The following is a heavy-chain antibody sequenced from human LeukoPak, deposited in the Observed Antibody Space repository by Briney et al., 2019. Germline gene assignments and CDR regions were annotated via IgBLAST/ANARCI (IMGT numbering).Heavy chain of an antibody. J-gene: IGHJ4*02. Sequence: SETLSLTCNVSGYSISSGYYWGWIRQPPGKGLQWIGTIYHSGSTYYNPSLKSRVTISVDTSKNQFSLKLSSVTAADTAVYYCARLTATTPLDYWGQGILVTVSS. D-gene: IGHD1-20*01. CDR1: GYSISSGYY. V-gene: IGHV4-38-2*02. CDR2: IYHSGST. CDR3: ARLTATTPLDY.